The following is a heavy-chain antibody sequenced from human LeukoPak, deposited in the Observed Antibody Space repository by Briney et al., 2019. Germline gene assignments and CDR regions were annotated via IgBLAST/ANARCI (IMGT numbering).Heavy chain of an antibody. Sequence: GGSLRLSCAASGFTFSSYWMHWVRQAPGKGLVWVSRINSDGSSTTYADSVKGRFTISRDNAKNSLYLQMNSLRAEDTALYYCAKGDYYDSSGRFDYWGQGTLVTVSS. CDR3: AKGDYYDSSGRFDY. D-gene: IGHD3-22*01. CDR1: GFTFSSYW. J-gene: IGHJ4*02. V-gene: IGHV3-74*01. CDR2: INSDGSST.